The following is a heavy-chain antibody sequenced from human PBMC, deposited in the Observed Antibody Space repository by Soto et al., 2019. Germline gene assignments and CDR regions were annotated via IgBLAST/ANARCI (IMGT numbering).Heavy chain of an antibody. D-gene: IGHD3-22*01. CDR2: IVPIYRTA. J-gene: IGHJ3*02. CDR3: ANWYDSSGPNGAFDI. V-gene: IGHV1-69*13. Sequence: ASVKVSCKASGGTFSSYRFNWVRQARGQGLEWLGGIVPIYRTADYAQKFQGRVTITADESTRTVYLELSSLKSQDTALYYCANWYDSSGPNGAFDIWGQGTMVTVS. CDR1: GGTFSSYR.